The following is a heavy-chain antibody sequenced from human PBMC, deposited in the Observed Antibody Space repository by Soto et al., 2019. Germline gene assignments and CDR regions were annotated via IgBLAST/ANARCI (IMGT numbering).Heavy chain of an antibody. CDR1: GGSISSYY. V-gene: IGHV4-59*01. D-gene: IGHD6-19*01. Sequence: SETLSLTCTVSGGSISSYYWSWIRQPPGKGLEWIGYIYYSGSTNYNPSLKSRVTISVDTSKNQFSLKLSSVTAADTAVYYCAREGLGIAVAGRHFDYWGQGTLVTVSS. CDR3: AREGLGIAVAGRHFDY. CDR2: IYYSGST. J-gene: IGHJ4*02.